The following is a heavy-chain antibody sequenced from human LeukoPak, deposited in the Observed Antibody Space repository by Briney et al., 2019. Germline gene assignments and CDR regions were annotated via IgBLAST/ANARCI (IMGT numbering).Heavy chain of an antibody. D-gene: IGHD5-24*01. CDR2: ISYDGRNK. CDR3: ASEDGHNPNLGFDY. V-gene: IGHV3-30*03. Sequence: GGSLRLSCAASGFSFSSYGMHWVRQAPGKGLEWVAVISYDGRNKYYADSVKGRFTISRDTSKNTLYLQMNSLRAEDTAVYYCASEDGHNPNLGFDYWGQGTLVTVSS. CDR1: GFSFSSYG. J-gene: IGHJ4*02.